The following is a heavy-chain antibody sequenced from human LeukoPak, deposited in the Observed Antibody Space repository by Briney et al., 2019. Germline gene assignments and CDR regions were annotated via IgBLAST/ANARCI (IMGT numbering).Heavy chain of an antibody. D-gene: IGHD2-21*02. CDR2: INAGNGRT. CDR3: AAQDCGGDCSPDY. Sequence: ASVKVSCKTSGHTFTSYSMHWVRQAPGQRLEWMGWINAGNGRTKYSQKFQGRVTITRDTSASTVYMEMSSLRSEDTAVYYCAAQDCGGDCSPDYWGQGTLVTVSS. CDR1: GHTFTSYS. V-gene: IGHV1-3*01. J-gene: IGHJ4*02.